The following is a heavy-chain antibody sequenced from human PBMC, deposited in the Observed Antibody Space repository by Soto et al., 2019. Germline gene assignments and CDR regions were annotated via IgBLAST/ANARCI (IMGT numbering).Heavy chain of an antibody. Sequence: GSLRLSCAASGFTFSSYGMHWVRQAPGKGLEWVAVISYDGSNKYYADSVKGRFTISRDNSKNTLYLQMNSLRAEDTAVYCCAKDQVRDIVVVPAAIYYYYYGMDVWGQGTTVTVSS. CDR1: GFTFSSYG. J-gene: IGHJ6*02. CDR3: AKDQVRDIVVVPAAIYYYYYGMDV. D-gene: IGHD2-2*01. V-gene: IGHV3-30*18. CDR2: ISYDGSNK.